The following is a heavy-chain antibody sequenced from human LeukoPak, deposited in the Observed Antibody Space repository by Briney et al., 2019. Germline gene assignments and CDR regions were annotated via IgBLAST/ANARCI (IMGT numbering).Heavy chain of an antibody. CDR3: AREGRFGRGYSYGFDY. J-gene: IGHJ4*02. V-gene: IGHV3-74*01. CDR2: INTDGSST. CDR1: GFTFSSYW. D-gene: IGHD5-18*01. Sequence: GGSLRLSCAASGFTFSSYWMHWVRQAPGKGLVWVSRINTDGSSTSYADSVKGRFTISRDNAKNTLYLQMNSLRAEDTAVYYCAREGRFGRGYSYGFDYWGQGTLVTVSS.